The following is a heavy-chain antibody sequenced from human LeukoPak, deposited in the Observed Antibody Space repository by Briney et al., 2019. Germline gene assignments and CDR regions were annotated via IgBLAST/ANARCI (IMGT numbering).Heavy chain of an antibody. D-gene: IGHD6-19*01. Sequence: PGGSLRLSCAASGFTFSGSWMTWIRQAPGKGLEWVANIKEDGSDKYYVDSVKGRFTISRDNAKDSLYLQLNSLRAEDTALYYCARGRYTGGRYPDYFDYWGQGALVTVSS. J-gene: IGHJ4*02. V-gene: IGHV3-7*01. CDR3: ARGRYTGGRYPDYFDY. CDR2: IKEDGSDK. CDR1: GFTFSGSW.